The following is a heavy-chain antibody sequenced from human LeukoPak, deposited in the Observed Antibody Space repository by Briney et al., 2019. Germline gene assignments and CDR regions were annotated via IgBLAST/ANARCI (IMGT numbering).Heavy chain of an antibody. V-gene: IGHV1-46*01. CDR1: GYTFTSYY. CDR2: INPSGGST. Sequence: ASVKVSCKASGYTFTSYYMHWVRQAPGQGLEWMGIINPSGGSTSYAQKFQGRVTMTRDTSTSTDYMELSSLRSEDTAVYYCAREIPSSSFYYYYGMDVWGQGTTVTVSS. J-gene: IGHJ6*02. D-gene: IGHD6-13*01. CDR3: AREIPSSSFYYYYGMDV.